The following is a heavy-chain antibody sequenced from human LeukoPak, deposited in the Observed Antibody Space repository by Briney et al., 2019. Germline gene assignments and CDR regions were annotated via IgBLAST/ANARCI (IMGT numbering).Heavy chain of an antibody. CDR2: IKQDGSEK. CDR3: ATDQDHGYFRQ. D-gene: IGHD3-22*01. CDR1: GFTFSSYW. J-gene: IGHJ1*01. Sequence: PGGSLRLSCAASGFTFSSYWMSWVRQAPGKGLEWVANIKQDGSEKYYDDSVRGRFTISRDNAKNTLYLDMNSLRVEDTAVFYCATDQDHGYFRQWGQGSLVIVSS. V-gene: IGHV3-7*01.